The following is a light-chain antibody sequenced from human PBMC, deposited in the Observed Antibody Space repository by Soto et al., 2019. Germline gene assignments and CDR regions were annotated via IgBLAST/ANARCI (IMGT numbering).Light chain of an antibody. CDR1: SSDIGGYNY. CDR3: SSYTSGSTFYV. CDR2: DVS. J-gene: IGLJ1*01. Sequence: QSALTQPASVSGSPGQSITISCTATSSDIGGYNYVSWFQQHPGKAPKLMISDVSNRPSGVSNRFSGSKSGNTASLTISGLQAEDEADYYCSSYTSGSTFYVFGTGTKLTVL. V-gene: IGLV2-14*01.